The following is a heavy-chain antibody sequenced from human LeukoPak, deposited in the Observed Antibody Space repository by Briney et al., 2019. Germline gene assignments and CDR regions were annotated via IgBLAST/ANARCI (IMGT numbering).Heavy chain of an antibody. CDR2: ISGSGVGT. J-gene: IGHJ4*02. V-gene: IGHV3-23*01. CDR1: GFTFSSYA. Sequence: GGSLRLSCAASGFTFSSYAVSWVRQAPGKGLEWVSSISGSGVGTYSADSVKGRFTISRDNSKNTLYLQMSSLRAEDTAVYYCAKDWGYGSSQGYYFDYWGQGTLVTVSS. D-gene: IGHD6-13*01. CDR3: AKDWGYGSSQGYYFDY.